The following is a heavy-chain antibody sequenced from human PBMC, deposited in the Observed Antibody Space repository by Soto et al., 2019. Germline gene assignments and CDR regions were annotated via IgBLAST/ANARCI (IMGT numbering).Heavy chain of an antibody. CDR2: ISAYNGNT. CDR3: ARQHTAMVTGGVDY. CDR1: GYTFTSYG. J-gene: IGHJ4*02. D-gene: IGHD5-18*01. V-gene: IGHV1-18*01. Sequence: ASVKVSCKASGYTFTSYGISWVRQAPGQGLEWMGWISAYNGNTNYAQKLQGRVTMTTDTSTSTAYMERRSLRSDDTAVYYCARQHTAMVTGGVDYWGQGTLVTVSS.